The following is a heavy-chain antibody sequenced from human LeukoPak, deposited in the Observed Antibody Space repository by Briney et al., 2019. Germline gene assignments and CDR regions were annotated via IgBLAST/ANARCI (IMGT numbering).Heavy chain of an antibody. J-gene: IGHJ3*02. CDR3: ARDRLSQLRYFDWLPHLEAFDI. V-gene: IGHV3-21*01. D-gene: IGHD3-9*01. CDR2: ISSSSSYI. CDR1: GFTFSSYS. Sequence: PGGSLRLSCAASGFTFSSYSMNWVRQAPGKGLEWVSSISSSSSYIYYADSVKGRFTISRDNAKNSLYLQMNSLRAEDTAVYYCARDRLSQLRYFDWLPHLEAFDIWGQGTMVTVSS.